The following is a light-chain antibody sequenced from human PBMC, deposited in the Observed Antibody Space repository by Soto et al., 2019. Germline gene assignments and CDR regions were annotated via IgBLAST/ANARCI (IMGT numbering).Light chain of an antibody. J-gene: IGKJ5*01. CDR1: QSVSSY. V-gene: IGKV3-11*01. CDR3: QQRSNWPLIT. CDR2: DAS. Sequence: EIVLTQSPATLSLSSGEIATLPCRASQSVSSYLAWYQQKPGHAPRLLIYDASNRATGIPARFSGSGSGTDFTLTISSLEPEDFAVYYCQQRSNWPLITFGRGTRLEIK.